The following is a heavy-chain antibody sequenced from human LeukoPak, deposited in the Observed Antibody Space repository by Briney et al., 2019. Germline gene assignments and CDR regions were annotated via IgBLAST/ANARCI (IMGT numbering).Heavy chain of an antibody. Sequence: PSETLSLTCTVSGCTISSYCWSWVRHPPGKGLEWIGRIYSTGSNNYNPSLKSRVTMSVDTSKNQFSLKLSSVTAADTAVYYCARDPLGLPADWGQGTLVTVSS. CDR2: IYSTGSN. D-gene: IGHD2-2*01. CDR1: GCTISSYC. CDR3: ARDPLGLPAD. V-gene: IGHV4-4*07. J-gene: IGHJ4*02.